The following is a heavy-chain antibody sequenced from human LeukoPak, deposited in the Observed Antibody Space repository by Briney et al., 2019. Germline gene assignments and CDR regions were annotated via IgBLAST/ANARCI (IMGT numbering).Heavy chain of an antibody. V-gene: IGHV3-21*01. J-gene: IGHJ4*02. CDR2: ISSSISYI. CDR3: AREKSDSSSWYWFEGFHY. CDR1: GFTFSSYS. Sequence: GGFLRLSCAASGFTFSSYSMNWVRQAPGKGLGWVSSISSSISYIYYADSVMGRFTISRDNAKNSLYLQMNSLRAEDTAVYYCAREKSDSSSWYWFEGFHYWGQGTLVTVSS. D-gene: IGHD6-13*01.